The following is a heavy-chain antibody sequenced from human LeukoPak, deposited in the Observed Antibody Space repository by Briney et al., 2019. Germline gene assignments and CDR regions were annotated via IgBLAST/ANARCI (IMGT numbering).Heavy chain of an antibody. CDR2: ISWNSGGI. CDR3: ARVPYGDYSPFDY. V-gene: IGHV3-9*01. CDR1: GFTFDDYA. Sequence: GGSLRLSCAASGFTFDDYAMHWVRQAPGKGLEWVSGISWNSGGIVYADSVKGRLTISRDNAKNSLYLQMNSLRAEDTAVYYCARVPYGDYSPFDYWGQGTLVTVSS. D-gene: IGHD4-17*01. J-gene: IGHJ4*02.